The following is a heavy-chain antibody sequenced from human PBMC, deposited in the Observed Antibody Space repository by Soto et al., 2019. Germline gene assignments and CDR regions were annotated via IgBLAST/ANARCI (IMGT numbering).Heavy chain of an antibody. CDR1: GFTVSSNY. CDR2: IYSGGST. V-gene: IGHV3-53*04. CDR3: ARGIVVVPAALNRYYYYGMDV. Sequence: PGGSLRLSCAASGFTVSSNYMSWVRQAPGKGLEWVSVIYSGGSTYYADSVKGRFTISRHNSKNTLYLQMNSLRAEDTAVYYCARGIVVVPAALNRYYYYGMDVCGQGTTVTVSS. D-gene: IGHD2-2*01. J-gene: IGHJ6*02.